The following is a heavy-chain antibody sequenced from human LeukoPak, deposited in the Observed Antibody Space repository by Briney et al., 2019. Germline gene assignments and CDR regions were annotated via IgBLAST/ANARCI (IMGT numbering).Heavy chain of an antibody. D-gene: IGHD6-19*01. CDR1: GFTFRNHG. J-gene: IGHJ3*02. Sequence: GGSLRLSCAASGFTFRNHGMHWVRQAPGKGLEWVAVISYDGSNKYYADSVKGRFTISRDNSKNTLYLQMNSLRAEDTAVYYCAKQCGGSDWFDAFDIWGQGTMVTVSS. CDR3: AKQCGGSDWFDAFDI. CDR2: ISYDGSNK. V-gene: IGHV3-30*18.